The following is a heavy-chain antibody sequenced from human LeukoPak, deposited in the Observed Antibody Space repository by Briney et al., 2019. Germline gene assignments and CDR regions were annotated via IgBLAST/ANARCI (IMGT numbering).Heavy chain of an antibody. CDR2: MNPNSGDT. CDR3: ARDHPYSSGWYGRVEALDL. V-gene: IGHV1-2*02. D-gene: IGHD6-19*01. Sequence: ASVKVSCKASGYTFSGYYIHWIRQAPGQGLERMGWMNPNSGDTSYAQKFQGRVTMTRDTSISTAYMDLSRLRSDDTAVYYCARDHPYSSGWYGRVEALDLWGQGTTVTVSS. CDR1: GYTFSGYY. J-gene: IGHJ3*01.